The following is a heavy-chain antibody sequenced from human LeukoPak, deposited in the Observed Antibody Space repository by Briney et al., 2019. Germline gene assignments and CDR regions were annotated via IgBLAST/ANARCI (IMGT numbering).Heavy chain of an antibody. CDR1: GYTFTGYY. V-gene: IGHV1-2*02. J-gene: IGHJ6*03. CDR3: ARDPHYYGSGSYYYYYYMDV. D-gene: IGHD3-10*01. Sequence: ASVKVSCKASGYTFTGYYMHWVRQAPGQGLEWMGWINPNSGGTNYAQKFQGRVTMTRDTPISTAYMELSRLRSDDTAAYYCARDPHYYGSGSYYYYYYMDVWGKGTTVTISS. CDR2: INPNSGGT.